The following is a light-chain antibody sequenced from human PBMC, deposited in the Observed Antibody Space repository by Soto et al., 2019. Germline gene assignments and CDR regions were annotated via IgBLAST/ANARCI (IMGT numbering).Light chain of an antibody. V-gene: IGLV2-14*03. CDR2: DVS. Sequence: QSALTQPASVSGSPGQSITISCTGTSSDVGGCNYVSWYQHHPGKAPKLMIYDVSNRPSGVSNRFSGSKSGNTASLIISGLQAEDEADYYCSSYTSSSTLSTYVFGTGTKVTVL. CDR3: SSYTSSSTLSTYV. J-gene: IGLJ1*01. CDR1: SSDVGGCNY.